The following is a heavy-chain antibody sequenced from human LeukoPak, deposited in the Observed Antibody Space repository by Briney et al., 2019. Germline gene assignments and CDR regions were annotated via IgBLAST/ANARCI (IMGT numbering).Heavy chain of an antibody. D-gene: IGHD6-19*01. J-gene: IGHJ4*02. Sequence: GGSLRLSCAASGFAFSSYSMTWVRQAPGKGLEWVSSISSDSCHIYYADSVKGRFTIFRDNAKNSLYLQMNSLRAEDTAVYSCARDLSSGGGYWGQGTLVTVSS. CDR2: ISSDSCHI. CDR1: GFAFSSYS. CDR3: ARDLSSGGGY. V-gene: IGHV3-21*01.